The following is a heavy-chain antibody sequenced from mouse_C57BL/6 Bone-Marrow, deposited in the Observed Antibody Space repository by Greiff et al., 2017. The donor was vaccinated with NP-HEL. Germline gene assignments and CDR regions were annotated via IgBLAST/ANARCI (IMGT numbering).Heavy chain of an antibody. CDR2: IDPEDGDT. Sequence: VQLQQSGAELVRPGASVKLSCTASGFNIKDYYMHWVKQRPEQGLEWIGRIDPEDGDTEYAQKFQGKATMTADKSSNTAYLQLSSLTSEDTAVYYCTRGYYGSSPYYAMDYWGQGTSVTVSS. CDR3: TRGYYGSSPYYAMDY. D-gene: IGHD1-1*01. J-gene: IGHJ4*01. V-gene: IGHV14-1*01. CDR1: GFNIKDYY.